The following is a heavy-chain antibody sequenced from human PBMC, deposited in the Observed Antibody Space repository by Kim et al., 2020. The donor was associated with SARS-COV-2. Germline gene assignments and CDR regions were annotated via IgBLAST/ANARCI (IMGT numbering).Heavy chain of an antibody. CDR1: GYTFTSYA. D-gene: IGHD3-22*01. Sequence: ASVKVSCKASGYTFTSYAMHWVRQAPGQRLEWMGWINAGNGYTKYSQKFQGRVTITRDTSASTAYMELSSLRSEETAVYYCERTSGYYLSVDYWGQGTLVSVSA. CDR3: ERTSGYYLSVDY. CDR2: INAGNGYT. V-gene: IGHV1-3*01. J-gene: IGHJ4*02.